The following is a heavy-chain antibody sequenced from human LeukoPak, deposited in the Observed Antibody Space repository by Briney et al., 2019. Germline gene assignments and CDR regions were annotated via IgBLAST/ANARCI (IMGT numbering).Heavy chain of an antibody. Sequence: GGSLRLSCAASGFTFSSYSMNWVRQAPGKGLEGVSSITCSSRYKYYADSVKGRFTISRDNAKDSLYRQMNSLRAEDMAVYYCARSGYFPAPGAFDIWGQGTMVTVSS. CDR1: GFTFSSYS. V-gene: IGHV3-21*01. CDR2: ITCSSRYK. J-gene: IGHJ3*02. CDR3: ARSGYFPAPGAFDI. D-gene: IGHD3-3*01.